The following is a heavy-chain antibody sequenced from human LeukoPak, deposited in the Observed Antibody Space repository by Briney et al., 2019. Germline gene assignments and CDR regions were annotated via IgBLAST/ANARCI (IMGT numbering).Heavy chain of an antibody. D-gene: IGHD2-15*01. CDR2: INHSGST. CDR1: GGSFSGYY. Sequence: RTSETLSLTCAVYGGSFSGYYWSWIRQPPGKGLEWIGEINHSGSTNHNPSLKSRVTISVDTSKNQFSLKLSSVTAADTAVYYCARGRYGRQDAFDIWGQGTMVTVSS. V-gene: IGHV4-34*01. J-gene: IGHJ3*02. CDR3: ARGRYGRQDAFDI.